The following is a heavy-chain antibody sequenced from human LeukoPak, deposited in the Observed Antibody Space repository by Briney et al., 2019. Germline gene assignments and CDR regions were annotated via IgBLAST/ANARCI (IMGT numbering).Heavy chain of an antibody. CDR3: ARGVKYYYDSSGYYFNFDY. CDR1: GGSISSYY. Sequence: SETLSLTCTVSGGSISSYYWSWIRQPPGKGLEWIGYIYYSGSTNYNPSLKSRVTISVDTSKNQFSLKLSSVTAADTAVYYCARGVKYYYDSSGYYFNFDYWGQGTLVTVSS. J-gene: IGHJ4*02. D-gene: IGHD3-22*01. CDR2: IYYSGST. V-gene: IGHV4-59*12.